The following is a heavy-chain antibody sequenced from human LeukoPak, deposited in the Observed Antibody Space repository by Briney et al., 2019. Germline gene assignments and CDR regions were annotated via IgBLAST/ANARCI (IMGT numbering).Heavy chain of an antibody. CDR2: IRYDGSNK. D-gene: IGHD6-13*01. V-gene: IGHV3-30*02. CDR1: GFSLSRNG. CDR3: AKGDSSSWYGKDAFDI. J-gene: IGHJ3*02. Sequence: GGSLRLSCATSGFSLSRNGMHWVRQAPGKGLEWVAFIRYDGSNKYYADSVKGRFTISRDNSKNTLYLQMNSLRAEDTAVYYCAKGDSSSWYGKDAFDIWGQGTMVTVSS.